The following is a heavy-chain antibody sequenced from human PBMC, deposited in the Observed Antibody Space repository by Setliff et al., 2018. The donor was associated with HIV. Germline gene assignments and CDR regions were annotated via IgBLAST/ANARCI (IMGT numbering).Heavy chain of an antibody. Sequence: PGGSLRLSCAASGFTFSSYSMNWVRQAPGKGPEWVSSISSSSSYIYYADSVKGRFTISRDNAKNSLYLQMNSLRAEDTAVYYCARDFTYGDYDWFDPWGQGTLVTVSS. CDR1: GFTFSSYS. CDR2: ISSSSSYI. CDR3: ARDFTYGDYDWFDP. D-gene: IGHD4-17*01. V-gene: IGHV3-21*01. J-gene: IGHJ5*02.